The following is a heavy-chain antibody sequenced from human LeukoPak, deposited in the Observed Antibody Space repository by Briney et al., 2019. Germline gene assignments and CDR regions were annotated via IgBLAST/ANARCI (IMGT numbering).Heavy chain of an antibody. CDR3: ARDPTSEISVPHYFDD. CDR1: DGAFSGYH. V-gene: IGHV4-34*01. D-gene: IGHD5/OR15-5a*01. CDR2: VNHRGMT. J-gene: IGHJ4*02. Sequence: SETLSLTCAVYDGAFSGYHWNWIRQAPGKGLGWIGEVNHRGMTNYNPSLKSRVIISADTSKNQFYLKLHSVTAADTAIYYCARDPTSEISVPHYFDDWGQGTLVTVSS.